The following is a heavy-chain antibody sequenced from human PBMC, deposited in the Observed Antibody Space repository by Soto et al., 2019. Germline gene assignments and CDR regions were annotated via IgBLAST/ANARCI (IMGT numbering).Heavy chain of an antibody. J-gene: IGHJ6*02. CDR3: TTAVRIHPLLSGYYGMDV. CDR1: GFTFGDYA. CDR2: IKSKTDGGTT. V-gene: IGHV3-15*01. D-gene: IGHD2-15*01. Sequence: GGSLRLSCTASGFTFGDYAMSWFRQAPGKGPEWVGRIKSKTDGGTTDYAAPVKGRFTISRDDSKNTLYLQMNSLKTEDTAVYYCTTAVRIHPLLSGYYGMDVWGQGTTVTVSS.